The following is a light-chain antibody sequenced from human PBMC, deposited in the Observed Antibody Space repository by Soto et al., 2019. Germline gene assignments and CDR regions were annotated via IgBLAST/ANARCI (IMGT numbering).Light chain of an antibody. Sequence: DIQLTQSPSTLPASVGDRVTITCRASQNIGSWLAWYQQRPGKAPKLLVYDASSLESGVPSRFSGSGSGTEFTLTISSLQPNDVATYYCQQYNRYSTFGQGTKVEI. CDR3: QQYNRYST. V-gene: IGKV1-5*01. CDR2: DAS. CDR1: QNIGSW. J-gene: IGKJ1*01.